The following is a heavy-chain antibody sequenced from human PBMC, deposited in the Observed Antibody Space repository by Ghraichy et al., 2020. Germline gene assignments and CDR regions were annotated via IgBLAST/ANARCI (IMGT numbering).Heavy chain of an antibody. CDR3: AREISTGNLYFDL. J-gene: IGHJ2*01. D-gene: IGHD3-22*01. V-gene: IGHV3-33*01. CDR1: GFTFSSYG. CDR2: IWYDGSDK. Sequence: GGSLRLSCAASGFTFSSYGIHWVRQAPGKGLEWVAIIWYDGSDKYYADSVKGRFTISRDNSKNTVYLQMNSLRAEDTAVYYCAREISTGNLYFDLWGRGTLVTVSS.